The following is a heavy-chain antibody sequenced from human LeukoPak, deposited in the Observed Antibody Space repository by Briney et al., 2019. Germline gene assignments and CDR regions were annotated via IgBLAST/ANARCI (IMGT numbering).Heavy chain of an antibody. CDR2: INNNGSTT. Sequence: PGGSLRLSCAASGFSFSDYYMSWIRQAPGKGLVWVSRINNNGSTTAYADSVKGRFTISRDNTKNTLYLQMNSLRAEDTAVYYCARTYSSFDYWGQGTLVTVSS. CDR1: GFSFSDYY. V-gene: IGHV3-74*01. CDR3: ARTYSSFDY. J-gene: IGHJ4*02. D-gene: IGHD6-19*01.